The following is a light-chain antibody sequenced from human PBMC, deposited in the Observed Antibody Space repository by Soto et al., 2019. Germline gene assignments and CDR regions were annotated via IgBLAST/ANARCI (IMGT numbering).Light chain of an antibody. V-gene: IGKV1-33*01. J-gene: IGKJ3*01. CDR1: QDISNY. CDR3: QQYDNLPRAT. CDR2: DAS. Sequence: DIPMTQSPSSLSASVGDRVTITCQATQDISNYLIWYQQKPGKAPKLLIYDASNLETGVPSRFSGSGSGTDFILTISNLQPEDTATYYCQQYDNLPRATFGPGTKVEIK.